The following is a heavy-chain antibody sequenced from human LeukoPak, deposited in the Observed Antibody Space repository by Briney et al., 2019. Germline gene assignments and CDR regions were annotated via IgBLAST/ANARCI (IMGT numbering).Heavy chain of an antibody. CDR1: GGTFSSYA. CDR3: TLSKYCSSTTCYSPFDY. CDR2: IIPIFGTA. J-gene: IGHJ4*02. D-gene: IGHD2-2*02. Sequence: GASVTVSCKASGGTFSSYAISWVRQAPGQGLEWMGGIIPIFGTANYAQKFQGRVTITADESTSTAYMELSSLRSEDTAVYYCTLSKYCSSTTCYSPFDYWGQGTLVTVSS. V-gene: IGHV1-69*13.